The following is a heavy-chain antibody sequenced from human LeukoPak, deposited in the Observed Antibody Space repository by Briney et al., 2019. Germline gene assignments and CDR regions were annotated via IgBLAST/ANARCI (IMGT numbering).Heavy chain of an antibody. V-gene: IGHV1-3*01. D-gene: IGHD2-2*01. CDR2: ISVCDGNT. Sequence: GASVKVSCKASGYTFTTYAIHWVRQAPGQGLQWMGWISVCDGNTNYSQKFQGRVTLTRDTSASTAYMELTSLISEDTAVYYCARGYSGVVPAAHPDFWGQGTPVTVSS. J-gene: IGHJ4*02. CDR1: GYTFTTYA. CDR3: ARGYSGVVPAAHPDF.